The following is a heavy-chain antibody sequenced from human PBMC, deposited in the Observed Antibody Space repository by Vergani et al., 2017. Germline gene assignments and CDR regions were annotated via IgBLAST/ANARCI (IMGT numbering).Heavy chain of an antibody. D-gene: IGHD2-2*01. V-gene: IGHV1-69*13. CDR3: ATNLVPAAPFYYYYGMDV. Sequence: QVQLVQSGAEVKKPGASVKVSCKVSGYTLTELSMHWVRQAPGKGLEWMGRIIPIFGTANYAQKFQGRVTITADESTSTAYMELSSLRSEDTAVYYCATNLVPAAPFYYYYGMDVWGQGTTVTVSS. CDR1: GYTLTELS. CDR2: IIPIFGTA. J-gene: IGHJ6*02.